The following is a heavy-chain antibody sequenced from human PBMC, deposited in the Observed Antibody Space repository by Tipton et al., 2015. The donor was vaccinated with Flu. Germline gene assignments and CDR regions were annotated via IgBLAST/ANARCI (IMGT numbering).Heavy chain of an antibody. V-gene: IGHV3-9*01. CDR1: GFTFDDYA. D-gene: IGHD3-10*01. CDR3: AKGKKRKGPMVRGPMGY. CDR2: ISWNSGSI. J-gene: IGHJ4*02. Sequence: SLRLSCAASGFTFDDYAMHWVRQAAGKGLEWVSGISWNSGSIGYADSVKGRFTISRDNAKNSLYLQMNSLRAEDTALYYWAKGKKRKGPMVRGPMGYWGQGTLVTVSS.